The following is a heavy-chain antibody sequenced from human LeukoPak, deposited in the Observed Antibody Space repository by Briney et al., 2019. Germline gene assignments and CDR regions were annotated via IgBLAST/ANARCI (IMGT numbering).Heavy chain of an antibody. CDR1: GFTFRSYA. V-gene: IGHV3-30*04. CDR3: ARGNETFDP. Sequence: GGSLRLSCVVSGFTFRSYAMHWVRQAPGKGLEWVAIILNDGNNKYYADSVEGRFTVSRDNSKNTLYLQMNSLRAEDTAVYYCARGNETFDPWGQGTLVTVSS. J-gene: IGHJ5*02. CDR2: ILNDGNNK.